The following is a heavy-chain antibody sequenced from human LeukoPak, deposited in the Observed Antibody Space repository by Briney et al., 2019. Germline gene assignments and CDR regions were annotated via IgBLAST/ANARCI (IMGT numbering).Heavy chain of an antibody. J-gene: IGHJ5*02. Sequence: GGSLRLSCAASGFTFSSYAMSWVRQAPGKGLEWVSAISGSGGSTYYADSVKGRFTISRDNSKNTLYLQMNSLRAEDTAVDYCARSIVGATPFDPWGQGTLVTVSS. CDR2: ISGSGGST. CDR3: ARSIVGATPFDP. D-gene: IGHD1-26*01. V-gene: IGHV3-23*01. CDR1: GFTFSSYA.